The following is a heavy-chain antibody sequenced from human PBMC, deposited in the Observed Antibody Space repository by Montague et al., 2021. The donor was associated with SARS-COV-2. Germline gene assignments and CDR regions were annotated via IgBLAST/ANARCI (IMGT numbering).Heavy chain of an antibody. CDR1: GDSVSSDTAA. J-gene: IGHJ1*01. CDR3: ARDGDHGGTWYSFLQN. D-gene: IGHD6-13*01. Sequence: CAISGDSVSSDTAAWHWIRQSPSRGLEWLGRTFYRSQWHTDSAASVRSRISFSGDISKNQFSLHLNSVTPEDTATYYCARDGDHGGTWYSFLQNWGQGTLVIVSS. V-gene: IGHV6-1*01. CDR2: TFYRSQWHT.